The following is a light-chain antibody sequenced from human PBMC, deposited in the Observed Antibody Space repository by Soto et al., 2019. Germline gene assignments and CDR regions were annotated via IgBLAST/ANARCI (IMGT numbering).Light chain of an antibody. V-gene: IGKV1D-16*01. CDR1: QDINSW. CDR2: AAS. CDR3: QQYNIYPLT. Sequence: DVQMTQSPSSLSASVGDRVTITCRASQDINSWLDWYQQKPEQAPKSLIHAASSLQTGDPSRFSGSGSGTDFTLTISSLQPEDSSTYFCQQYNIYPLTFGGVTKVEIK. J-gene: IGKJ4*01.